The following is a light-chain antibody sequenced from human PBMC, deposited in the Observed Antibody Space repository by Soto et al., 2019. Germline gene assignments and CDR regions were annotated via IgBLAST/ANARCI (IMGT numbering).Light chain of an antibody. CDR3: QQTYVAPVT. CDR2: SIS. J-gene: IGKJ4*01. CDR1: QTISTF. V-gene: IGKV1-39*01. Sequence: DIQLTQSPSSLSASVGDRVSITCRTSQTISTFLNWYHHRPGQAPKLLIYSISNLQSGVPSRFSGGGAGTEFTLTISSLQPEDFATYYCQQTYVAPVTFGGGTKVEI.